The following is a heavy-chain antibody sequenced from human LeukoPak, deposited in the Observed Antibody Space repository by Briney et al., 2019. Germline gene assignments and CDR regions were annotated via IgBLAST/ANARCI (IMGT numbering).Heavy chain of an antibody. CDR3: ARGCSSTSCYHFRWFDP. V-gene: IGHV1-18*01. Sequence: ASMKVSCKASGYTFTSYGISWVRQAPGQGLEWMGWVSAYNGNTNYAQKLQGRVTMTTDTSTSTAYMELRSLRSDDTAVYYCARGCSSTSCYHFRWFDPWGQGTLVTVSS. J-gene: IGHJ5*02. D-gene: IGHD2-2*01. CDR2: VSAYNGNT. CDR1: GYTFTSYG.